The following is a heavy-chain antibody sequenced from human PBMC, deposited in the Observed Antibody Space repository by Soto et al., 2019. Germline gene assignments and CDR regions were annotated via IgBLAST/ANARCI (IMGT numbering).Heavy chain of an antibody. CDR1: GYTFTSYG. CDR3: ARDLAHHTSDRAYYYDSRGYPPFDY. D-gene: IGHD3-22*01. CDR2: ISAYNGNT. Sequence: ASVKVSCKASGYTFTSYGISWVRQAPGQGLEWMGWISAYNGNTNYAQKLQGRVTMTTDTSTSTAYMELRSLRSDDTAVYYCARDLAHHTSDRAYYYDSRGYPPFDYWGQGTLLTVSS. V-gene: IGHV1-18*04. J-gene: IGHJ4*02.